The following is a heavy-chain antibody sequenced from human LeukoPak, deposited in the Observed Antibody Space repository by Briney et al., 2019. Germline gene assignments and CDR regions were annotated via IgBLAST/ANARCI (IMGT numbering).Heavy chain of an antibody. Sequence: PGGSLRLSCAASGFTFSTYWMHWVRQVPGKGLVWVSRINSDGSITTYADSVKGRFTISRDNAKNTLYLQMNSLRAEDTAVYYCARVGGRLYYFDYWGQGTLVTVSS. CDR1: GFTFSTYW. CDR2: INSDGSIT. J-gene: IGHJ4*02. D-gene: IGHD2-15*01. CDR3: ARVGGRLYYFDY. V-gene: IGHV3-74*01.